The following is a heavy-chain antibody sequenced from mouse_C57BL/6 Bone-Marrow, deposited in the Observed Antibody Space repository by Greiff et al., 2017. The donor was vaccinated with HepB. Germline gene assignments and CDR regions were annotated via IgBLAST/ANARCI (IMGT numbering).Heavy chain of an antibody. CDR3: ADYYGSSYGDY. D-gene: IGHD1-1*01. CDR2: IHPNSGST. Sequence: QVQLQQPGAELVKPGASVKLSCKASGYTFTSYWMHWVKQRPGQGLEWIGMIHPNSGSTNYNEKFKSKATLTVDKSSSTAYMQLSSLTSEDSAVYYCADYYGSSYGDYWGQGTTLTVSS. CDR1: GYTFTSYW. J-gene: IGHJ2*01. V-gene: IGHV1-64*01.